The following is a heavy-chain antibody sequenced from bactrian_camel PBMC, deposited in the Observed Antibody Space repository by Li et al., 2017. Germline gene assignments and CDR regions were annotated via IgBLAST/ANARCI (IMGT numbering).Heavy chain of an antibody. CDR2: IATGSGNT. Sequence: HVQLVESGGGSVQAGGSLRLSCVVSGYAYSDGYCLGWFRQAPGKEREGVARIATGSGNTYYADSVKGRFTISKDNAKSTLYLQMNSLKPEDTAMYYCAAGQGVGWCLDVIRVGAEPDFDYWGHGTQVTVS. CDR1: GYAYSDGYC. CDR3: AAGQGVGWCLDVIRVGAEPDFDY. D-gene: IGHD3*01. J-gene: IGHJ6*01. V-gene: IGHV3S1*01.